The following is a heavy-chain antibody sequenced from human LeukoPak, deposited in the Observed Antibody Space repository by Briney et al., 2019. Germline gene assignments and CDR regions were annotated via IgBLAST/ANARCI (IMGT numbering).Heavy chain of an antibody. Sequence: SVKVSCKASGYTFTSYAMHWVRQAPGQRLEWMGGIIPIFGTANYAQKFQGRVTITADESTSTAYMELSSLRSEDTAVYYCARGEVYDHSVDVWGKGTTVTVSS. V-gene: IGHV1-69*13. CDR2: IIPIFGTA. J-gene: IGHJ6*04. CDR1: GYTFTSYA. D-gene: IGHD3-3*01. CDR3: ARGEVYDHSVDV.